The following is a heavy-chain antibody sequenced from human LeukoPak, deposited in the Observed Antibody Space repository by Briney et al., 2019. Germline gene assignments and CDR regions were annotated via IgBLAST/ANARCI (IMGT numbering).Heavy chain of an antibody. V-gene: IGHV3-21*01. D-gene: IGHD6-13*01. Sequence: GGSLRLSCAASGFTFSSYSMNWVRQAPGKGLEWVSSISSSSSYIYYADSVKGRFTISRDNAKNSLYLQMNSLRAEDTAVYYCARSSHGSSWQSDYWGQGTLVTVSS. CDR3: ARSSHGSSWQSDY. CDR1: GFTFSSYS. J-gene: IGHJ4*02. CDR2: ISSSSSYI.